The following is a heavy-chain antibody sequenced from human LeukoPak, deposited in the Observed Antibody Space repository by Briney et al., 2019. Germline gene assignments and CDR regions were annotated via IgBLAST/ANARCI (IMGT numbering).Heavy chain of an antibody. V-gene: IGHV3-23*01. J-gene: IGHJ5*02. CDR1: GFTFSSFA. CDR2: ILAGGAT. Sequence: GGSLRLSCAASGFTFSSFAMAWVRQTPEKGLQWVSGILAGGATYYADSVKGRFTISRDNSKSTLYLQMNSLRVDDTALYFCAKGLHYGDGRWEFDPWGQGTLVTVPS. D-gene: IGHD4-17*01. CDR3: AKGLHYGDGRWEFDP.